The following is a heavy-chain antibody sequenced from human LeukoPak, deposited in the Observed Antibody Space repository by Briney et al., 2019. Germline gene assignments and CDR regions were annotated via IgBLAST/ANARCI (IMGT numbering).Heavy chain of an antibody. Sequence: SETLSLTCTVSGGSISSSSYYWGWIRQPPGKGLEWIGSIYYSGSTYYNPSLKSRVTISVDTSKNQFSLKLSSVTAAGTAVYYCARHGDIAVAGDFDYWGQGTLVTVSS. CDR3: ARHGDIAVAGDFDY. D-gene: IGHD6-19*01. CDR2: IYYSGST. V-gene: IGHV4-39*01. CDR1: GGSISSSSYY. J-gene: IGHJ4*02.